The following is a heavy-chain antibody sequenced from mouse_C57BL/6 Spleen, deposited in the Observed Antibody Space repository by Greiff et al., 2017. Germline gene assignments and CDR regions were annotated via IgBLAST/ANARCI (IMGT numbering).Heavy chain of an antibody. CDR1: GYTFTSYW. CDR3: ARFDGYFHFGY. CDR2: IYPGSGST. V-gene: IGHV1-55*01. J-gene: IGHJ2*01. Sequence: QVQLKESGAELVKPGASVKMSCKASGYTFTSYWITWVKQRPGQGLEWIGDIYPGSGSTNYNEKFKSKATLTVDTSSSTAYMQLSSLTSGDSAVYYCARFDGYFHFGYWGQGTTLTVSS. D-gene: IGHD2-3*01.